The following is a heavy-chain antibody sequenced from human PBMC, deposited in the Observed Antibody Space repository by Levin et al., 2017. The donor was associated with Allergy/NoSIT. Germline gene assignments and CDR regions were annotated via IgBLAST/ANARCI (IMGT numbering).Heavy chain of an antibody. CDR2: IYYSGST. CDR1: GGAVSSSSYY. J-gene: IGHJ3*02. Sequence: SQTLSLTCAVSGGAVSSSSYYWGWIRQPPGKGLEWIGSIYYSGSTYYNPSLKSRVTIFVDTSKNQFSLKVSSVTAADTAVYYCARLVLPQSFDIWGQGTMVTVSS. CDR3: ARLVLPQSFDI. D-gene: IGHD1-14*01. V-gene: IGHV4-39*01.